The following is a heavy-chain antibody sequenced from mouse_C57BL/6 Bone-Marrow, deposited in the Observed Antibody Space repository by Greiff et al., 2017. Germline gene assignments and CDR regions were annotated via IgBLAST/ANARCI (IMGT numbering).Heavy chain of an antibody. CDR3: SSWDDYAMDY. CDR1: GFTFSDAW. D-gene: IGHD4-1*01. V-gene: IGHV6-6*01. Sequence: EVKLVESGGGLVQPGGSMKLSCAASGFTFSDAWMDWVRQSPEKGLEWVAEIRNKANNHSTYYAESVKGRFTISRDDSNSSVYLQMNSLRDEDTGIYYCSSWDDYAMDYWGQGTSVTVAS. CDR2: IRNKANNHST. J-gene: IGHJ4*01.